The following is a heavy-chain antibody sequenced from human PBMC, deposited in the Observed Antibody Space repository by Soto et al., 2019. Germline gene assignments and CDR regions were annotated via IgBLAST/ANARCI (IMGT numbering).Heavy chain of an antibody. CDR1: GFSINTYW. CDR2: INPEGNAK. J-gene: IGHJ4*02. Sequence: PGGSLRLSCSGFGFSINTYWMNWIRQTPGKGLEWVANINPEGNAKSYVDPVKGRFFVSRDNTRNSLDLQMTSLRVEDSAIYFCAAWHISNIWGQGILVTVSS. V-gene: IGHV3-7*01. D-gene: IGHD2-21*01. CDR3: AAWHISNI.